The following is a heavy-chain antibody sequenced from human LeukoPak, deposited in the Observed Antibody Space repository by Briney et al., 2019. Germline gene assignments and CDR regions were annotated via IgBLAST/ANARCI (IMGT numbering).Heavy chain of an antibody. V-gene: IGHV4-59*12. CDR2: IYHSGST. CDR3: ARRGRLYYYYGMDV. CDR1: GGSISSYY. Sequence: SETLSLTCTVSGGSISSYYWSWIRQPPGKGLEWIGYIYHSGSTNYNPSLKSRVTISVDKSKNQFSLKLSSVTAADTAVYYCARRGRLYYYYGMDVWGQGTTVTVSS. D-gene: IGHD3-16*01. J-gene: IGHJ6*02.